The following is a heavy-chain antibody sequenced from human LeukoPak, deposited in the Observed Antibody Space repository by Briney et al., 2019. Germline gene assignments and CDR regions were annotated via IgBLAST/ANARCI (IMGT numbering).Heavy chain of an antibody. CDR1: GYTFRGNY. D-gene: IGHD4-11*01. CDR2: IDANNGDT. Sequence: GASVKIYCKASGYTFRGNYIHWLRQAPGQGLEWMGWIDANNGDTKSAQKFQGRVTMSRDTSISTAYLDLSSLSPDDAAVYYCARDPSSVTLYFFDYWGLGTLVTVSS. CDR3: ARDPSSVTLYFFDY. V-gene: IGHV1-2*02. J-gene: IGHJ4*02.